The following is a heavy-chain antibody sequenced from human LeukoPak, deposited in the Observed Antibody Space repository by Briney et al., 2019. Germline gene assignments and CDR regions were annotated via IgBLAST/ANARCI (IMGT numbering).Heavy chain of an antibody. CDR3: AKLGKRVPVALFDY. J-gene: IGHJ4*02. Sequence: GGSLRLSCAASGFTFSSYAMSWVRQAPGKGREWVSAISGSGGSTYYADSVKGRFTISRDNSTNTLYLQMNSLRAEDTAVYYCAKLGKRVPVALFDYWGQGTLVTVSS. CDR1: GFTFSSYA. V-gene: IGHV3-23*01. CDR2: ISGSGGST. D-gene: IGHD2-2*01.